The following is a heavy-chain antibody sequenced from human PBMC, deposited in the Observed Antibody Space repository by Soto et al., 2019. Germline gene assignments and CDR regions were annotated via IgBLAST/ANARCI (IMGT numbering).Heavy chain of an antibody. V-gene: IGHV4-31*03. CDR2: IYYSGSN. J-gene: IGHJ6*02. D-gene: IGHD3-10*01. CDR1: GGSISSGDYY. Sequence: QVQLQESGPGLMKPSQTLSLTCTVSGGSISSGDYYWSWIRQHPGKGLEWIGYIYYSGSNYYSPSRKSRFTISINMAKNQFSLKLRSVTAADTAVYYCARCFLVREINDYYYGMDVWGQGTTVTVSS. CDR3: ARCFLVREINDYYYGMDV.